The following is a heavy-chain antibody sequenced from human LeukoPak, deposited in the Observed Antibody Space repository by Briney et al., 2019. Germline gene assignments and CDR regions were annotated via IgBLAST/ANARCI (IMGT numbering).Heavy chain of an antibody. D-gene: IGHD1-26*01. Sequence: PSGTLSLSCAVSGGSFSSYYRSWVRQPPGKGLEWMGEINHSGSTNYNPSPKSRVTTSVETTKKQFSIKLSSMPAAETAGSYYVGLKTGRSQFQYLQQGGQGTLVTVS. CDR2: INHSGST. CDR3: VGLKTGRSQFQYLQQ. V-gene: IGHV4-34*01. J-gene: IGHJ1*01. CDR1: GGSFSSYY.